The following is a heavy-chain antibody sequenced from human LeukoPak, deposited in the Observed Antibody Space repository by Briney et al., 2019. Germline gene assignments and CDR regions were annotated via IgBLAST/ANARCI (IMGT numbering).Heavy chain of an antibody. Sequence: PGGSLRLSCAAPGFTFSSYSMNWVRQAPGKGLEWVSSITSSSSYIYYADSVKGRFTISRDNAKNSLYLQMNSLRAEDTAVYYCAREMLAAVAAQSWGQGTLVTVSS. J-gene: IGHJ5*02. CDR1: GFTFSSYS. V-gene: IGHV3-21*01. CDR2: ITSSSSYI. CDR3: AREMLAAVAAQS. D-gene: IGHD6-19*01.